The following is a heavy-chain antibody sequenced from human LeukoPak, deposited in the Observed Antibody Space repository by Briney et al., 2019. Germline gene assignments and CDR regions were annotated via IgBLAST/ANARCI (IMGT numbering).Heavy chain of an antibody. J-gene: IGHJ4*02. D-gene: IGHD3-16*02. CDR1: GFTFGDYA. CDR2: IRSKAYGGTT. CDR3: TSRALFGGVIANDY. Sequence: GGSLRLSCTASGFTFGDYAMSWVRQAPGKGLEWVGFIRSKAYGGTTEYAASVKGRFTISRDDSKSIAYLLMNSLKTEDTAVYYCTSRALFGGVIANDYWGQGTLVTVSS. V-gene: IGHV3-49*04.